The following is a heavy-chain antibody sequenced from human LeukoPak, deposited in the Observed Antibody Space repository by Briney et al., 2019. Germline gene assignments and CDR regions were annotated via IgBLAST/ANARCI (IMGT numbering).Heavy chain of an antibody. CDR1: GYSISSGYY. CDR3: ARAAPGDLDY. D-gene: IGHD3-10*01. V-gene: IGHV4-38-2*02. J-gene: IGHJ4*02. Sequence: SETLSLTCTVSGYSISSGYYWGWIRQPPGKGLEWIGNVYHSGSTYYNPSLKSRVTISVDTSKNQFSLKLTSVTAAGTAVYYCARAAPGDLDYWGQGTLVTVSS. CDR2: VYHSGST.